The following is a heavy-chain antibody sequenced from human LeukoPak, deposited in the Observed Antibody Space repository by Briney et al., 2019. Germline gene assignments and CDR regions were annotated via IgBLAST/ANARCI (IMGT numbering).Heavy chain of an antibody. V-gene: IGHV3-30-3*01. Sequence: GRSLRLSCAASGFTFSSYAMHWVRQAPGKGLEWVAVISYDGSNKYYADSVKGRFTISRDNSKNTLYLQMNSLRAEDTAVYYCARDGRTMTTVTTFDYWGQGTLVTVSS. CDR3: ARDGRTMTTVTTFDY. CDR2: ISYDGSNK. D-gene: IGHD4-17*01. J-gene: IGHJ4*02. CDR1: GFTFSSYA.